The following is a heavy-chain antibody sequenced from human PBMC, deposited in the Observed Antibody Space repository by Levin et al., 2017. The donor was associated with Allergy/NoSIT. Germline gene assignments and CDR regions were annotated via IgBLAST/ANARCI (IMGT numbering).Heavy chain of an antibody. CDR1: GFTFSSYA. V-gene: IGHV3-23*01. Sequence: GESLKISCAASGFTFSSYAMSWVRQAPGKGLEWVSAISGSGGSTYYADSVKGRFTISRDNSKNTLYLQMNSLRAEDTAVYYCAKFSGDYRAYWYFDLWGRGTLVTVSS. CDR2: ISGSGGST. CDR3: AKFSGDYRAYWYFDL. J-gene: IGHJ2*01. D-gene: IGHD4-17*01.